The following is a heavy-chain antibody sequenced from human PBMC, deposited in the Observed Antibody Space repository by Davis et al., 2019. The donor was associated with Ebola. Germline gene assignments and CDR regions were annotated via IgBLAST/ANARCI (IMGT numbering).Heavy chain of an antibody. Sequence: ASVKVSCKASGYTFTTYGISWVRQAPGQGLEWMGWISAYNGNTNYAQKLQGRVTMTTDTSTSTAYMELRSLRSDDTAVYYCASGEPVAARPPYYYYGMDVWGQGTTVTVSS. J-gene: IGHJ6*02. V-gene: IGHV1-18*01. CDR3: ASGEPVAARPPYYYYGMDV. D-gene: IGHD6-6*01. CDR2: ISAYNGNT. CDR1: GYTFTTYG.